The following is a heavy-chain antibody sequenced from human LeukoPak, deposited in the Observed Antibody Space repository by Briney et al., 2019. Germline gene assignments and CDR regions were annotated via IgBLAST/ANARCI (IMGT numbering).Heavy chain of an antibody. CDR3: ARHWGVGSRYFDF. Sequence: PGGSLRLSCAASGFTFSSYWMHWVRQAPGKGLVWVSRINSDGSSTSYADSVKGRFTISRDNAKNSLYLQMNSLRAEDTAFYYCARHWGVGSRYFDFWGQGTLVTVSS. CDR2: INSDGSST. CDR1: GFTFSSYW. V-gene: IGHV3-74*01. J-gene: IGHJ4*02. D-gene: IGHD1-26*01.